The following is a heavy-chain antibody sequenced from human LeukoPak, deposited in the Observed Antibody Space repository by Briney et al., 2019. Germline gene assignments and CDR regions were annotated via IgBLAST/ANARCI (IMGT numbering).Heavy chain of an antibody. V-gene: IGHV1-8*01. J-gene: IGHJ6*02. D-gene: IGHD6-13*01. Sequence: ASVKVSCKASGYTFTSYDISWVRQATGQGLEWMGWMNPNSGNTGYAQKFQGRVTMTRNTSISTAYMELSSLRSEDTAVYYCASVYSSSWYLPGYYYYYGMDVWGQGTTVTVSS. CDR3: ASVYSSSWYLPGYYYYYGMDV. CDR2: MNPNSGNT. CDR1: GYTFTSYD.